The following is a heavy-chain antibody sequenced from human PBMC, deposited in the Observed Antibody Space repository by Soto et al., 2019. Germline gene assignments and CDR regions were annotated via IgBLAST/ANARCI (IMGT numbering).Heavy chain of an antibody. CDR2: IIPIFGTA. J-gene: IGHJ4*02. D-gene: IGHD6-6*01. CDR3: ARDPWRTLYSSSSGVDY. CDR1: GGTFSSYA. V-gene: IGHV1-69*01. Sequence: QVQLVQSGAEVKKPGSSVKVSCKASGGTFSSYAISWVRQAPGQGLEWMGGIIPIFGTANYAQKFQGRVMITADESTSTAYMELSSLRSEDTAVYYCARDPWRTLYSSSSGVDYGGQGALVTVSS.